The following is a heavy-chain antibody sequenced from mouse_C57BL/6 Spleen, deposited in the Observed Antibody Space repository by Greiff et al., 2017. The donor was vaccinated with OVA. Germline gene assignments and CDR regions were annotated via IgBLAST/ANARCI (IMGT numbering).Heavy chain of an antibody. CDR3: ARYGYFLFAY. CDR1: GFTFSSYA. D-gene: IGHD2-2*01. V-gene: IGHV5-4*03. J-gene: IGHJ3*01. Sequence: EVMLVESGGGLVKPGGSLKLSCAASGFTFSSYAMSWVRQTPEKRLEWVATISDGGSYTYYTDNVKGRFTISRDNAKNNLYLQRSHLKSEDTAMYYCARYGYFLFAYWGQGTLVTVSA. CDR2: ISDGGSYT.